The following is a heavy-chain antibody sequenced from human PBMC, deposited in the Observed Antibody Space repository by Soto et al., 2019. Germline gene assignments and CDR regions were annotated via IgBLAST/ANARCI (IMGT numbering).Heavy chain of an antibody. J-gene: IGHJ5*02. Sequence: PSETLSLTCAVYGGSFSGYYWSWIRQPPGKGLEWIGEINHSGSTNYNPSLKSRVTISVDTSKNQFTLKLSSVTAADTAVYYCARGERVYESADGAWFDPWGQGTLVTVSS. V-gene: IGHV4-34*01. CDR3: ARGERVYESADGAWFDP. CDR1: GGSFSGYY. CDR2: INHSGST. D-gene: IGHD2-8*01.